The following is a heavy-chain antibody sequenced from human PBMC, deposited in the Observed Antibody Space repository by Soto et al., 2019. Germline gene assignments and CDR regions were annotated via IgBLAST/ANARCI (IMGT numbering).Heavy chain of an antibody. CDR2: INPNSGVT. Sequence: QVQLVPSGAEVKEPGASVTVSCRASGDRFTDYYMHWVRQAPGQGLEWMGWINPNSGVTKYAQKFQGWVTMTRDTSIRTVDMQLSRLGFDDTAIYYCARESGGATATLDYYYFYMDVWGTGTTVTVSS. CDR1: GDRFTDYY. J-gene: IGHJ6*03. CDR3: ARESGGATATLDYYYFYMDV. D-gene: IGHD5-12*01. V-gene: IGHV1-2*04.